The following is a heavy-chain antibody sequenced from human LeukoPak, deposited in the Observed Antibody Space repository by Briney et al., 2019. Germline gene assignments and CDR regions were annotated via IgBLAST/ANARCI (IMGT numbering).Heavy chain of an antibody. CDR1: GYTFTGFY. D-gene: IGHD3-10*01. V-gene: IGHV1-2*02. CDR2: INPNSGGT. J-gene: IGHJ4*02. CDR3: AREEVSVISDTCCSGLGY. Sequence: ASVKVSCTASGYTFTGFYMHWVRQAPRQGLERMGWINPNSGGTNYAQKFQGRVTMTRDTSINTAYMELSSLRSDDTAVYYCAREEVSVISDTCCSGLGYWGQGTLVTVSS.